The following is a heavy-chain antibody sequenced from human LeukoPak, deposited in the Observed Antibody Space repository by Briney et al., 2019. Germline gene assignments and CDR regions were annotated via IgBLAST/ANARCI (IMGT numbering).Heavy chain of an antibody. D-gene: IGHD5-12*01. CDR2: INPNSGGT. CDR3: AGGYSGYWNTPFDY. CDR1: GYTFTSYY. J-gene: IGHJ4*02. V-gene: IGHV1-2*02. Sequence: GASVKVSCKASGYTFTSYYMHWVRQAPGQGLEWMGWINPNSGGTNYAQKFQGRVTMTRDTSISTAYMELSRLRSDDTAVYYCAGGYSGYWNTPFDYWGQGTLVTVSS.